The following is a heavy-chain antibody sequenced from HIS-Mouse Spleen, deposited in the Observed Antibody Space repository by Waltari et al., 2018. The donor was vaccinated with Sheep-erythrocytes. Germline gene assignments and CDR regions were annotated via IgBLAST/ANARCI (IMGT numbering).Heavy chain of an antibody. Sequence: QLQLQESGPGLVKPSETLSLTCTVSGGSISSSSYYWGWIRQPPGKGLEWIGSTYYSGSTNYNPSLKRRVTISVDTSRNQFSLKLSSVTAADTAVYYCARVPPGYYDFWSGPTGPRWFDPWGQGTLVTVSS. CDR1: GGSISSSSYY. CDR2: TYYSGST. CDR3: ARVPPGYYDFWSGPTGPRWFDP. D-gene: IGHD3-3*01. J-gene: IGHJ5*02. V-gene: IGHV4-39*07.